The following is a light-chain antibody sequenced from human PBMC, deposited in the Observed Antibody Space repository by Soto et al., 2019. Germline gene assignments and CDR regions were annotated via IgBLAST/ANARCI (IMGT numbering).Light chain of an antibody. Sequence: EIVLTQSPATLSLSPGERATLSCRASQSVSSYLAWYHQKPGQAPRLLIYDASNRATGIPARFSGSGSGTDFTLTISSLEPEDFAVYYCQQRSNWPPQVTFGGGTKVEIK. CDR3: QQRSNWPPQVT. CDR1: QSVSSY. V-gene: IGKV3-11*01. J-gene: IGKJ4*01. CDR2: DAS.